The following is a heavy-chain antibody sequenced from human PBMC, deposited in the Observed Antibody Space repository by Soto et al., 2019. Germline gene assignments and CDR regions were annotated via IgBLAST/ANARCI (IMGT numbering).Heavy chain of an antibody. CDR2: VSHDGRNT. V-gene: IGHV3-30*18. CDR1: GFTFSDYA. J-gene: IGHJ4*02. Sequence: GGSLRLSCAASGFTFSDYAMHWVRQAPGKGLEWVAVVSHDGRNTHYADYVKGLFTISRDSSKNTVSLEMTSLRAEDTAVYYCAKGGRQWLVTSDFNYWGQGALVTVSS. CDR3: AKGGRQWLVTSDFNY. D-gene: IGHD6-19*01.